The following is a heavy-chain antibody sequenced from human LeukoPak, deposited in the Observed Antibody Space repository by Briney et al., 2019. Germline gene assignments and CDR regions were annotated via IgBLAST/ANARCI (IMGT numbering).Heavy chain of an antibody. Sequence: KTSETLSLTCTVSGGSVSSGSYYWSWIRQPPGEGLEWIGYVSYSGSTNFNPSLKSRLTISLDTSKSQFSLRLSSVTAADTAVYYCTRGRKFSEIYGFWFDPWGQGTLVTVSS. D-gene: IGHD4-17*01. CDR3: TRGRKFSEIYGFWFDP. J-gene: IGHJ5*02. CDR1: GGSVSSGSYY. CDR2: VSYSGST. V-gene: IGHV4-61*01.